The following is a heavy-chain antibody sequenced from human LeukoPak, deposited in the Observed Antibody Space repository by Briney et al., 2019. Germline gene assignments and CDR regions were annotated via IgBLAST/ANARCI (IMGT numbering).Heavy chain of an antibody. J-gene: IGHJ6*03. CDR2: IYSGGST. D-gene: IGHD3-3*01. CDR1: GFTVSSNY. V-gene: IGHV3-66*01. CDR3: AKDGGGTIFGMVIILHYMDV. Sequence: GGSLRLSCAASGFTVSSNYMSWVRQAPGKGLEWVSVIYSGGSTYYADSVKGRFTISRDNSKNTLYLQMNSLRAEDTAVYSCAKDGGGTIFGMVIILHYMDVWGKGTTVTVSS.